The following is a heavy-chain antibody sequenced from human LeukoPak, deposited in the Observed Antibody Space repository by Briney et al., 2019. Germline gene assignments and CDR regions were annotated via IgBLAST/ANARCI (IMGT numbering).Heavy chain of an antibody. V-gene: IGHV1-2*02. J-gene: IGHJ4*02. CDR3: ARGPQSSSWPFDY. D-gene: IGHD6-13*01. CDR2: INPNSGGT. Sequence: VRQAPGQXLEWMGWINPNSGGTNYAQKFQGRVTMTRDTSISTAYMELSRLRSDDTAVYYCARGPQSSSWPFDYWGQGTLVTVSS.